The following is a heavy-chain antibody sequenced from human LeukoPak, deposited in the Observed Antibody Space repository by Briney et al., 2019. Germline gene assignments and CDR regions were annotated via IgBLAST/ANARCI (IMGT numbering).Heavy chain of an antibody. J-gene: IGHJ4*02. V-gene: IGHV3-66*01. Sequence: GGSLRLSCAASGFTVSNNYMTWVPQAPGKGLEWVSLIYSGGSTYYADSVKGRFTISRDNSKNTLYLQMNSLRAEDTAVYYCARVPKYYYGSGSYWGGFDYWGQGTLVTVSS. CDR1: GFTVSNNY. CDR3: ARVPKYYYGSGSYWGGFDY. CDR2: IYSGGST. D-gene: IGHD3-10*01.